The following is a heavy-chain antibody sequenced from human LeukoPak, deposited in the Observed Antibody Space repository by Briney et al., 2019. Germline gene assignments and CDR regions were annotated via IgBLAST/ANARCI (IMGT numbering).Heavy chain of an antibody. CDR2: MNPNSGNT. CDR3: ARASTPSWYDFWSGYSNWFDP. D-gene: IGHD3-3*01. CDR1: GYTFTSYD. V-gene: IGHV1-8*03. Sequence: GASVNVSCKSSGYTFTSYDINWVRQATGQGLEWMGWMNPNSGNTGYAQKFQGRVTITRNTSISTAYMELSSLRSEDTAVYYCARASTPSWYDFWSGYSNWFDPWGQGTLVTVSS. J-gene: IGHJ5*02.